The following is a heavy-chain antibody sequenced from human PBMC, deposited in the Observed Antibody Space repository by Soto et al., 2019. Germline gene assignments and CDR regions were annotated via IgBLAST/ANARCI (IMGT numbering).Heavy chain of an antibody. CDR1: GGSLSTPVW. V-gene: IGHV4-4*02. CDR2: VFHSGSV. Sequence: SETMSLTCGVSGGSLSTPVWWTWVRLTPGKGLEWIGEVFHSGSVNYNPSLQSRVTISVDKSTNHFSLRLTSVTAADTAVYYCARKAWTRLDYWGQGALVTVSS. D-gene: IGHD1-1*01. J-gene: IGHJ4*02. CDR3: ARKAWTRLDY.